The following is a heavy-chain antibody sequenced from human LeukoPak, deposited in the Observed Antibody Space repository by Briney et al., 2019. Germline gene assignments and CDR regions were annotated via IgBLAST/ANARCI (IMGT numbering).Heavy chain of an antibody. D-gene: IGHD5-18*01. Sequence: SETLSLTCGISGDSINNHDWWSWVRQPPGKGLEWIAEIHDGGTPNYNPSLKSRVTISVDEFKTQFSLNLNSVTAADTAVYYCVANGYYCLDQWGHGTLVTVSP. CDR2: IHDGGTP. J-gene: IGHJ4*01. V-gene: IGHV4/OR15-8*01. CDR1: GDSINNHDW. CDR3: VANGYYCLDQ.